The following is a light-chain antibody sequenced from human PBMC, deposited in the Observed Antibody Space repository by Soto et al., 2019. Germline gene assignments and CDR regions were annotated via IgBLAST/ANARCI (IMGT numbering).Light chain of an antibody. V-gene: IGKV1-39*01. J-gene: IGKJ1*01. CDR1: QSISSY. Sequence: DIPMTQSPSSLSAFVGDRVTITCRASQSISSYLNWYQQKPGKAPKLLIYAASSLQSGVPSRFSGSGSGTYFTLTISSLQPEDFATYYCQQSYSTLRTFGQGTKVEIK. CDR2: AAS. CDR3: QQSYSTLRT.